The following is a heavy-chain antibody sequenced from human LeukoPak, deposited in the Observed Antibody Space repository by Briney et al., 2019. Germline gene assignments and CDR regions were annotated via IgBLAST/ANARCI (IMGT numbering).Heavy chain of an antibody. Sequence: SETLSLTCTVSGGSISSYYWSWIRQPPGKGLEWIGYIYYSGSTNYNPSLKSRVTISVDTSKNQFSLKLSSVTAADTAVYYCARESSGWYAGYRYFDYWGQGTLVTVSS. CDR2: IYYSGST. J-gene: IGHJ4*02. CDR1: GGSISSYY. D-gene: IGHD6-19*01. V-gene: IGHV4-59*01. CDR3: ARESSGWYAGYRYFDY.